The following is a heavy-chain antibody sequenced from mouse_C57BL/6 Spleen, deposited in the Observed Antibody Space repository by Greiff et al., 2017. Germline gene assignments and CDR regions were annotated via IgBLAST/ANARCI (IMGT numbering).Heavy chain of an antibody. CDR2: ISNGGGST. D-gene: IGHD1-1*01. Sequence: EVQGVESGGGLVQPGGSLKLSCAASGFTFSDYYMYWVRQTPEKRLEWVAYISNGGGSTYYPDTVKGRFTISRDNAKNTLYLQMSRLKSEDTAMSYYARHEGVYCSGDYAMDYWGQGTSVTVSS. CDR3: ARHEGVYCSGDYAMDY. V-gene: IGHV5-12*01. CDR1: GFTFSDYY. J-gene: IGHJ4*01.